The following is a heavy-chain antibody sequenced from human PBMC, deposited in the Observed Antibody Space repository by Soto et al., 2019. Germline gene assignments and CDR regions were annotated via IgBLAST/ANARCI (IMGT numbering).Heavy chain of an antibody. CDR1: GGSISSSSYY. D-gene: IGHD3-3*02. CDR3: ARPKIAFYNRFDP. CDR2: IYYSGST. V-gene: IGHV4-39*01. J-gene: IGHJ5*02. Sequence: QLQLQESGPGLVKPSETLSLTCTVSGGSISSSSYYWGWIRQPPGKGLEWIGSIYYSGSTYYNPSLRSRVTISIDTSKNKFSLKLSSVTAADTAVYYCARPKIAFYNRFDPWGQGTLVTVSS.